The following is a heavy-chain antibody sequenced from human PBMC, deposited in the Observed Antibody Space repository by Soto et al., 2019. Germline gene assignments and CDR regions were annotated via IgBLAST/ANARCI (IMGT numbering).Heavy chain of an antibody. J-gene: IGHJ3*02. CDR2: IRSKAYGGTT. CDR3: TTYYYDSNAFDI. D-gene: IGHD3-22*01. Sequence: HPGGSLRLSCTASGFTFGDYAMSWFRQAPGKGLEWVGFIRSKAYGGTTEYAASVKGRFTISRDDSKSIAYLQMNSLKTEDTAVYYCTTYYYDSNAFDIWGQGTMVTVSS. V-gene: IGHV3-49*03. CDR1: GFTFGDYA.